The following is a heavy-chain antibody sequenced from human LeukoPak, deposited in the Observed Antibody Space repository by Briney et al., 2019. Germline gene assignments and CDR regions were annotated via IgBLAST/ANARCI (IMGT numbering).Heavy chain of an antibody. Sequence: PSETLSLTCTVSGGSFSSYYWSWIRQAPGKGLAWIGYIYYSGSTNYNPSLKSRVTISVDTSKNQFSLKLSSVTAADTAVYYCARPTMVYTITDAFDIWGQGTMVAVSS. V-gene: IGHV4-59*08. D-gene: IGHD2-8*01. J-gene: IGHJ3*02. CDR2: IYYSGST. CDR3: ARPTMVYTITDAFDI. CDR1: GGSFSSYY.